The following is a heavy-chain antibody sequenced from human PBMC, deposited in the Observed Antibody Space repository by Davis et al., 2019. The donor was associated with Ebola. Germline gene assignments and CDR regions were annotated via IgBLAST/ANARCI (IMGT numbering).Heavy chain of an antibody. CDR3: AKIVVVTAIPYFDY. Sequence: PGGSLTLSCAASGFTFSSYAMSWVRQAPGKGLEWVSAISGSGGSTYYADSVKGRFTISKDNSKNTLYLQMNSLRAEDTAVYYCAKIVVVTAIPYFDYWGQGTLVTVSS. CDR2: ISGSGGST. J-gene: IGHJ4*02. V-gene: IGHV3-23*01. D-gene: IGHD2-21*02. CDR1: GFTFSSYA.